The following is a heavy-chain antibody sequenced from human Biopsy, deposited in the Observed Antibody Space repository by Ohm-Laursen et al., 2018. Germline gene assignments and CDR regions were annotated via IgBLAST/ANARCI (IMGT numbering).Heavy chain of an antibody. J-gene: IGHJ6*02. Sequence: SQTLSLTCTVSGGPISSDYWSWIRQTPGKGLEWIGYIYYSGSTNYNPSLKSRVTMSVDTSKNQFSLRLNSVTAADTAVYYCARATNSTGWPYYYFYGMDVWGQGTTVTVSS. V-gene: IGHV4-59*01. D-gene: IGHD2/OR15-2a*01. CDR2: IYYSGST. CDR3: ARATNSTGWPYYYFYGMDV. CDR1: GGPISSDY.